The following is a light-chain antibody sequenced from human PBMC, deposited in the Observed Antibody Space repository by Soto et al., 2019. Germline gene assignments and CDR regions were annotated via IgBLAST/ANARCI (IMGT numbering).Light chain of an antibody. V-gene: IGLV3-21*02. J-gene: IGLJ3*02. Sequence: SYVVAQPPSVSVAPGQTAIMTCGGTNIGDKSVHWYQQKADQAPLLVVYDDTERPTGIPERFSGSNSGNTATLTISRVEAGDEADYYCHVWSGNEDHVVFGGGTKLTVL. CDR3: HVWSGNEDHVV. CDR1: NIGDKS. CDR2: DDT.